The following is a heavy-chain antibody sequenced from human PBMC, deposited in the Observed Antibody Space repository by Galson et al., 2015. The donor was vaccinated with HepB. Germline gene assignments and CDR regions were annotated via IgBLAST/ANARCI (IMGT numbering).Heavy chain of an antibody. J-gene: IGHJ1*01. V-gene: IGHV3-30*18. CDR3: AKARPTTVTTREYFQH. CDR2: ISYDGSNK. Sequence: SLRLSCAASGFTFSNYGMHWVRQAPGKGLEWVAVISYDGSNKYYADSVKGRFTISRDNSKNTLYLQMNSLRAGDTAVYHCAKARPTTVTTREYFQHWGQGTLVTVSS. CDR1: GFTFSNYG. D-gene: IGHD4-17*01.